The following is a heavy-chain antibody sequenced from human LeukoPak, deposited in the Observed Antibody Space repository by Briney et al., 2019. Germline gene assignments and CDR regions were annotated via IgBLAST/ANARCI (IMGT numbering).Heavy chain of an antibody. J-gene: IGHJ4*02. V-gene: IGHV4-39*01. CDR1: GGSISSSSYY. CDR3: ARVTTVVTFIDY. CDR2: IYYSGST. Sequence: SETLSLTCTVSGGSISSSSYYWGWIRQPPGKGLEWIGSIYYSGSTYYNPSLKSRVTISVDTSKNQFSLKLSSVTAADTAVYYCARVTTVVTFIDYWGQGTLVTVSS. D-gene: IGHD4-23*01.